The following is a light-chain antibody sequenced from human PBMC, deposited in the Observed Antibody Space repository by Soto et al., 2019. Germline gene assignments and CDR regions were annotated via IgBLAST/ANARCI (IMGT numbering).Light chain of an antibody. J-gene: IGLJ3*02. CDR1: SSNIGSNS. Sequence: QSLLAQPPSAAVTPGQRVTSACSGSSSNIGSNSVNWYHQVAGTAPKLLIHSDNQRPSGVPDRFSGSKSGTSASLAISGLQSGDEADYYCATWDDTMNGRVFGGGTQLTVL. CDR2: SDN. CDR3: ATWDDTMNGRV. V-gene: IGLV1-44*01.